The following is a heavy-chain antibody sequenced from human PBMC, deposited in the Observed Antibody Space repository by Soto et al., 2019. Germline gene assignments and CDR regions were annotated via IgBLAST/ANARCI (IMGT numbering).Heavy chain of an antibody. CDR2: ICYSGST. V-gene: IGHV4-39*01. CDR1: GGSISSSSYY. CDR3: ARHTPAISISDH. D-gene: IGHD2-15*01. Sequence: PSETLSLTCTVSGGSISSSSYYWGWIRQPPGKGLEWIGSICYSGSTYYNPSLKSRVTISVDTSQTQFSLKLRSVTAADTAVYYCARHTPAISISDHWGQGTQVTVSS. J-gene: IGHJ4*02.